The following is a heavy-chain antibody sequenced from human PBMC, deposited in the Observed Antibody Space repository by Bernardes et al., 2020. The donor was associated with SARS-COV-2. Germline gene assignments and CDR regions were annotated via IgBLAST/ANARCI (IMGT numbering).Heavy chain of an antibody. CDR2: ISGSGGST. V-gene: IGHV3-23*01. D-gene: IGHD3-3*01. CDR3: AKAQAYYDFWSGYLG. CDR1: GFTFSSYA. Sequence: GGSLRLSCAASGFTFSSYAMSWVRQAPGKGLEWVSAISGSGGSTYYADSVKGRFTISRDNSKNTLYLQMNSLRAEDTAVYYCAKAQAYYDFWSGYLGWGQGTLVTVSS. J-gene: IGHJ4*02.